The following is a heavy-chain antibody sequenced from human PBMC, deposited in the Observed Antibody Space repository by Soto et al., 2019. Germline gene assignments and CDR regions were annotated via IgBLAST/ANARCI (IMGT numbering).Heavy chain of an antibody. CDR3: ARVGSGSYWFDY. D-gene: IGHD1-26*01. Sequence: EVQLVESGGGLVQPGGSLRLSCAVSGFTFSSYWMHWVRQAPGKGLVWVSRIKTDGSSTNYADSVKDRFTISRDNAKNTLYLQLNSLRAEDTAVYYCARVGSGSYWFDYWGQGTLVTVSS. CDR1: GFTFSSYW. CDR2: IKTDGSST. J-gene: IGHJ4*02. V-gene: IGHV3-74*01.